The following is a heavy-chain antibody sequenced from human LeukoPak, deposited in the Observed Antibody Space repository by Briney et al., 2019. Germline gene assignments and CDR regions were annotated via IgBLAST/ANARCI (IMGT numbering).Heavy chain of an antibody. CDR3: AREKGAYYDFWSGSPHFDY. V-gene: IGHV3-21*01. J-gene: IGHJ4*02. CDR1: GFTFSSYS. Sequence: GGSLRLSCAASGFTFSSYSMNWVRQAPGKGLEWVSSISSSSSYIYYADSVKGRFTISRDNAKNSLYLQMNSLRAEDTAVYYCAREKGAYYDFWSGSPHFDYWGQGTLVTVSS. CDR2: ISSSSSYI. D-gene: IGHD3-3*01.